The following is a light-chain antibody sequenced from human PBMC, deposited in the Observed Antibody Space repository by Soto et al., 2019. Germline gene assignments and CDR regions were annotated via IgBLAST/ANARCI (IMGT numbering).Light chain of an antibody. J-gene: IGLJ1*01. CDR3: GSYATVSPYV. V-gene: IGLV2-14*01. CDR1: SSDVGGYNY. CDR2: DVR. Sequence: QSVLTQPASVSGSPGQSITISCTGTSSDVGGYNYVSWYQQHPGKAPKLMIYDVRNRPSGVSNRFSGSKSVNTASLTISGLQAEDEADYYCGSYATVSPYVFGTGPKATGL.